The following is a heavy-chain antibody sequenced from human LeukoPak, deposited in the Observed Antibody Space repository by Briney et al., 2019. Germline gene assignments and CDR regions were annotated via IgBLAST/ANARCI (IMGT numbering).Heavy chain of an antibody. Sequence: GGSLRLSCAASGFTFSSYEMNWVRQAPGKGLEWVSYISSSGSTIYYADSVKGRFTISRDNAKNSLYLQMNSLRAEDTAVYYCARDCYGSGSYHWGQGTLVTVSS. D-gene: IGHD3-10*01. J-gene: IGHJ5*02. CDR3: ARDCYGSGSYH. CDR1: GFTFSSYE. CDR2: ISSSGSTI. V-gene: IGHV3-48*03.